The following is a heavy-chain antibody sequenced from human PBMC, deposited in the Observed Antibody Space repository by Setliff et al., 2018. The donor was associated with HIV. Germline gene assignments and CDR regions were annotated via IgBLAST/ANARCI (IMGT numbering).Heavy chain of an antibody. D-gene: IGHD2-21*02. CDR1: GFTFDDYT. CDR2: INWDGGSI. V-gene: IGHV3-43*01. J-gene: IGHJ4*02. Sequence: GGSLRLSCAASGFTFDDYTMHWVRQAPGKGLEWVSLINWDGGSIFYADSVRGRFTISRDNSKNSLYLQMNSLRTEDTALYYCSKGHPDGDPYYFDYWGQGTQVTVSS. CDR3: SKGHPDGDPYYFDY.